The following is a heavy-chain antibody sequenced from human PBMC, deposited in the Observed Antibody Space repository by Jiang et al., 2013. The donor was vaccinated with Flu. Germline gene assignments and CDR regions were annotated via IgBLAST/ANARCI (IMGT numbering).Heavy chain of an antibody. Sequence: GLVKPSETLSLTCTVSGGSISSGSYYWDWIRQPPGKGLEWIGSIYYSGSTYYNPSLKSRVTMSVDTSKNHFSLKLSSVTAADTAVYYCARQAQLAVAGTGGYYLDCWGRGTLVTVSS. V-gene: IGHV4-39*07. J-gene: IGHJ4*02. CDR1: GGSISSGSYY. D-gene: IGHD6-19*01. CDR3: ARQAQLAVAGTGGYYLDC. CDR2: IYYSGST.